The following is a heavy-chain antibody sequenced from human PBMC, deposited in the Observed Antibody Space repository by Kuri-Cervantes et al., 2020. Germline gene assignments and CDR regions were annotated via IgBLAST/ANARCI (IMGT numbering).Heavy chain of an antibody. CDR2: ISYDGSNK. CDR1: GFTFSSYA. Sequence: GESLKISWAAPGFTFSSYAMHWVRQAPGKGLEWVAVISYDGSNKYYADSVKGRFTISRDNSKNTLYLQMNSLRTEDTAIYYCTKGMLDGSGSYVDSHWGQGTLVTVSS. D-gene: IGHD3-10*01. V-gene: IGHV3-30*07. CDR3: TKGMLDGSGSYVDSH. J-gene: IGHJ4*02.